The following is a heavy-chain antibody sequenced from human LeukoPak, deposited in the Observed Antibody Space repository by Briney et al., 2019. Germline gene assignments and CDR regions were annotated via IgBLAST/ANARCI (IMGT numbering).Heavy chain of an antibody. D-gene: IGHD3-22*01. J-gene: IGHJ5*02. CDR3: ARVLDSSGYYYGLDP. Sequence: SETLSLTCAVYGGSFSGYYRSWIRQPPGKGLEWIGEINHSGSTNYNPSLKSRVTISVDTSKNQFSLKLSSVTAADTAVYYCARVLDSSGYYYGLDPWGQGTLVTVSS. V-gene: IGHV4-34*01. CDR2: INHSGST. CDR1: GGSFSGYY.